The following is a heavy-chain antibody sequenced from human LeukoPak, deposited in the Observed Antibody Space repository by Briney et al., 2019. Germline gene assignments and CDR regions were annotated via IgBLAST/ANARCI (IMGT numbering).Heavy chain of an antibody. CDR2: INSDGTST. D-gene: IGHD3-10*01. CDR3: TRAGSGSSYDS. Sequence: GGSLRLFCAASGFALRTYWMHWVRQAPGKGLVWVSLINSDGTSTIYADSVKGRFTISRATAKNTLYREMNRLRADDTAVYYCTRAGSGSSYDSWGQGTLVTVSS. J-gene: IGHJ4*02. CDR1: GFALRTYW. V-gene: IGHV3-74*01.